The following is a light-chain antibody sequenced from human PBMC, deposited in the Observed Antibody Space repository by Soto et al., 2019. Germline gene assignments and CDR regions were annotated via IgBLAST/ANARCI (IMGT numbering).Light chain of an antibody. V-gene: IGKV1-39*01. Sequence: DNQMTQSPSSLSASVGGRVTITCRASQTISSYLNWYQQKPGKAPKVLIYGASILQTGVPSRFSGSGSGTDFTLTISSLQPEDIATYYCQQSYSTPWTFGQGTKVEIK. CDR1: QTISSY. CDR2: GAS. CDR3: QQSYSTPWT. J-gene: IGKJ1*01.